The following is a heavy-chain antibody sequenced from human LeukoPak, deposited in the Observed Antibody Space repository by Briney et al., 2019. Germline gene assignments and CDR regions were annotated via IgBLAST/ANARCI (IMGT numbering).Heavy chain of an antibody. V-gene: IGHV4-4*07. D-gene: IGHD3-10*01. CDR3: VRGLYGSGDY. CDR1: GGSISGYY. Sequence: SETLSLTCTVSGGSISGYYWNWIRQPAGKGLEWTGRIFSSGKTNYNPSLQSRVTMSVDTSKNHFSLKLTSVTAADTAVYYCVRGLYGSGDYWGQGTLVTVSS. CDR2: IFSSGKT. J-gene: IGHJ4*02.